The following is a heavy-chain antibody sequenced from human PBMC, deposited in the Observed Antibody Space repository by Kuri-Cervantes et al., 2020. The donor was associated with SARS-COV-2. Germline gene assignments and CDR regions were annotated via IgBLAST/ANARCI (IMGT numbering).Heavy chain of an antibody. CDR3: ARDQSITMIVVVNRDAFDI. J-gene: IGHJ3*02. V-gene: IGHV3-23*01. CDR2: ISGSGGRT. D-gene: IGHD3-22*01. Sequence: ETLSLTCTVSGDSITIYYWSWIRQSPGKGLEWVSDISGSGGRTYYADSVKGRFTISRDNSKNTLYLQMNSLRAEDTAIYYCARDQSITMIVVVNRDAFDIWGQGTMVTVSS. CDR1: GDSITIYY.